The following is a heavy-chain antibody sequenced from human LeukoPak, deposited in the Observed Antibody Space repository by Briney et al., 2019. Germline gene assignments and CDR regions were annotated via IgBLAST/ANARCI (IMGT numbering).Heavy chain of an antibody. Sequence: PSETLSLTRTVSGGSISSSYYYWAWIRQPPGKGLEWIGSIYYDGIIYDNPSLESQFTLSIDTSKNQFSLKVTSVTAADTAVYYCAREYSSHSDYWGQGTLVTVSS. J-gene: IGHJ4*02. D-gene: IGHD6-13*01. V-gene: IGHV4-39*07. CDR3: AREYSSHSDY. CDR2: IYYDGII. CDR1: GGSISSSYYY.